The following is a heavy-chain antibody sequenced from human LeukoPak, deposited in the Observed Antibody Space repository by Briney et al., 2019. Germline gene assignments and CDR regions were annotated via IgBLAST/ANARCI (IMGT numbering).Heavy chain of an antibody. D-gene: IGHD5-12*01. Sequence: GGSLRLSCAASGFTFSSYGMHWVRQAPGKGLEWVAFIRYDGSNKYYADSVKGRFTISRDNSKNTLYLQMNSLRAEDTAVYYCAKDKWSGYGTFDCWGQGTLVTVSS. CDR3: AKDKWSGYGTFDC. J-gene: IGHJ4*02. CDR1: GFTFSSYG. V-gene: IGHV3-30*02. CDR2: IRYDGSNK.